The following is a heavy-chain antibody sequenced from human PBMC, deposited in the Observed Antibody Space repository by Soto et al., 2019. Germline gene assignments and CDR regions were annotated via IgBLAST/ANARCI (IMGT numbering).Heavy chain of an antibody. V-gene: IGHV1-8*01. CDR3: AGGSWYYYFWSGYWLDP. D-gene: IGHD3-3*01. CDR2: MNPNSGKT. J-gene: IGHJ5*02. CDR1: GYTFTSYD. Sequence: QVQLVQSGAEVKKPGASGKVSCKASGYTFTSYDINWVRQATGQGLEWMGWMNPNSGKTGYAQKFQGRVPMTRNTSISTAYMELSSRGSEDTAVYYCAGGSWYYYFWSGYWLDPWGQGTLVTVSS.